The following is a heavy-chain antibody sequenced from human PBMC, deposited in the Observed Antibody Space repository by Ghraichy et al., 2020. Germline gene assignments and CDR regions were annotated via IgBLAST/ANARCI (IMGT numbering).Heavy chain of an antibody. J-gene: IGHJ4*02. CDR1: GYTFKSYS. V-gene: IGHV1-18*04. Sequence: NISCKASGYTFKSYSISWVRQAPGQGLEWMGWVTAYNGDTNYAQKFQDRVTMTTETSSNTAYMELRSLRYDDSAIYYCVRDPYSGYDSRDYWGQGTLVTVSS. CDR3: VRDPYSGYDSRDY. CDR2: VTAYNGDT. D-gene: IGHD5-12*01.